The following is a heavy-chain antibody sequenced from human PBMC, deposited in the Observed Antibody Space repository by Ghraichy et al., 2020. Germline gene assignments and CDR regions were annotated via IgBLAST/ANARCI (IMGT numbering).Heavy chain of an antibody. J-gene: IGHJ4*02. Sequence: SETLSLTCTVSGGSISSYYWSWIRQPPGKGLEWIGYIYYSGSTNYNPSLKSRVTISVDTSKNQFSLKLSSVTAADTAVYYCARGERFLEWLSLDYWGQGTLVTVSS. V-gene: IGHV4-59*01. CDR3: ARGERFLEWLSLDY. CDR2: IYYSGST. CDR1: GGSISSYY. D-gene: IGHD3-3*01.